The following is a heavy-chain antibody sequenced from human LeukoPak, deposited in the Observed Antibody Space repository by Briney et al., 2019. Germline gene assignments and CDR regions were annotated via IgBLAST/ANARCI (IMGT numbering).Heavy chain of an antibody. D-gene: IGHD1-26*01. CDR3: ARHSGSYPD. V-gene: IGHV3-30*02. Sequence: GGSLRLSCAASGFTFSSYGMHWVRQAPGKGLEWVAFIRYDGGNKYYADSVKGRFTVSRDNSKNTLYLQMNNLRAEDTAVYYCARHSGSYPDWGQGTLVTVSS. CDR1: GFTFSSYG. J-gene: IGHJ4*02. CDR2: IRYDGGNK.